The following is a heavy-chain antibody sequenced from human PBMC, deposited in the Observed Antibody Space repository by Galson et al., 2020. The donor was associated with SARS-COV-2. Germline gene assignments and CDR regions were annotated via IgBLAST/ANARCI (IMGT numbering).Heavy chain of an antibody. V-gene: IGHV3-33*06. Sequence: GGSLRLSCAASGFTFSSYDMHWVRQAPGKGLEWVAVIWYDGSNKYYADSVKGRFTISRDNSKNTLYLQMNSLRAEDTAVYYCAKPQQWLAYFDYWGQGTLVTVSS. D-gene: IGHD6-19*01. CDR2: IWYDGSNK. CDR1: GFTFSSYD. J-gene: IGHJ4*02. CDR3: AKPQQWLAYFDY.